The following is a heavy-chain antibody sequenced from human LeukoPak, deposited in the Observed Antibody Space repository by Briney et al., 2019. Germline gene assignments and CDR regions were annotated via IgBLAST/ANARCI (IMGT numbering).Heavy chain of an antibody. CDR3: ARSSRPDTAIRHYYYYMDV. V-gene: IGHV1-46*01. Sequence: GASVKVSCKASGYTFTSYYMHWVRQAPGQGLEWMGIINPSGGSTSYAQKFQGRVTMTRDMSTSTVYMELSSLRSEDTAVYYCARSSRPDTAIRHYYYYMDVWGKGTTVTVSS. CDR2: INPSGGST. D-gene: IGHD5-18*01. CDR1: GYTFTSYY. J-gene: IGHJ6*03.